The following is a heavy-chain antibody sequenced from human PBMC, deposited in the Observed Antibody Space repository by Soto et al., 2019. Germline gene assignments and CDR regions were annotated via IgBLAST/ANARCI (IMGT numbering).Heavy chain of an antibody. CDR2: IYYSGST. CDR1: GGSISSSSYY. V-gene: IGHV4-39*01. D-gene: IGHD6-6*01. Sequence: SETRSLTCTVSGGSISSSSYYWGWIRQPPGKGLEWIGSIYYSGSTYYNPSLKSRVTISVDTSKNQFSLKLSSVTAADTAVYYCARKKYSSPDNWFHPWGQGTLVTVSS. J-gene: IGHJ5*02. CDR3: ARKKYSSPDNWFHP.